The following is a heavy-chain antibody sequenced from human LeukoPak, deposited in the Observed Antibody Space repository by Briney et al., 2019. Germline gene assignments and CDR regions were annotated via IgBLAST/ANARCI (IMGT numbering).Heavy chain of an antibody. J-gene: IGHJ6*02. V-gene: IGHV4-39*07. CDR3: ARDRGSSWYDPDYYYGMDV. D-gene: IGHD6-13*01. Sequence: PSETLSLTCTVSGGSISSSSYYWGWIRQPPGKGLEWIGGIYYSGSTYYNPSLKSRVTISVDTSKNQFSLKLSSVTAADTAVYYCARDRGSSWYDPDYYYGMDVWGQGTTVTVSS. CDR2: IYYSGST. CDR1: GGSISSSSYY.